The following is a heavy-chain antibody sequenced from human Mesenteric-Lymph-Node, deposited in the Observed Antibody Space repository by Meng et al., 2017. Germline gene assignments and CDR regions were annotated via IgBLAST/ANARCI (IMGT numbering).Heavy chain of an antibody. CDR2: INPDASNP. Sequence: LLEESGAGSAQPGGSLGLSCAGSGFTFPDHWLPSVLQGPGKGLVWFSRINPDASNPPYADSMKGRFTISRDNAKNTVYLQINSLRAEDTAIYYCTNDRLNHWGQGALVTVSS. CDR3: TNDRLNH. V-gene: IGHV3-74*02. CDR1: GFTFPDHW. J-gene: IGHJ1*01. D-gene: IGHD1-1*01.